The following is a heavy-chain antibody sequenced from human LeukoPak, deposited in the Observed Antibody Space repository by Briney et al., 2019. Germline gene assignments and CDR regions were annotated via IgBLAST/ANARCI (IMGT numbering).Heavy chain of an antibody. Sequence: SETLSLTCAVYGGSFSGYYWSWIRQPPGKGLEWIGEINHSGSTNYNPSLKSRVTISGDTSKNQFSLKLSSVTAADTAVYFCARVGYSYVINDWSRTGLGAYPTKYYYHMDVWSKGTTVTVSS. CDR2: INHSGST. CDR1: GGSFSGYY. D-gene: IGHD5-18*01. CDR3: ARVGYSYVINDWSRTGLGAYPTKYYYHMDV. V-gene: IGHV4-34*01. J-gene: IGHJ6*03.